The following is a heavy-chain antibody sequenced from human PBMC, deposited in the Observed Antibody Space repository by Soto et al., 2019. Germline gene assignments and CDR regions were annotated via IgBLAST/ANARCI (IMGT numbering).Heavy chain of an antibody. CDR2: IYYSGST. V-gene: IGHV4-59*01. J-gene: IGHJ5*02. CDR1: GGSINSYY. CDR3: ARVKDDGSGYYYQWFDP. D-gene: IGHD3-22*01. Sequence: PSETLSLTCTVSGGSINSYYWSWIRQPPGKGLEWIGYIYYSGSTNYNPSLQSRVTISVDTSKNQFSLKLRSVTAADTAVYYCARVKDDGSGYYYQWFDPWGQGTLVTVSS.